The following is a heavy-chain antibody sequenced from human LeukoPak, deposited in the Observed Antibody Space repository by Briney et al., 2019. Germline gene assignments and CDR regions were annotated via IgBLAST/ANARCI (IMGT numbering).Heavy chain of an antibody. Sequence: GGSLRLSCAASGFTFSNAWMSWVRQAPGKGLEWVGRIKSKTDGGTTDYAAPVKGRFTISRDDSKNALYLQMNSLKTEDTAVYYCTTRFWEYDYVWGSYEAPLTGIDYWGQGTLVTVSS. D-gene: IGHD3-16*01. J-gene: IGHJ4*02. CDR1: GFTFSNAW. V-gene: IGHV3-15*01. CDR3: TTRFWEYDYVWGSYEAPLTGIDY. CDR2: IKSKTDGGTT.